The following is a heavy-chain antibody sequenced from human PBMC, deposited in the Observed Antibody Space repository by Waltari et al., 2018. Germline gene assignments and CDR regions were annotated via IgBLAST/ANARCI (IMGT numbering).Heavy chain of an antibody. Sequence: QVQLQESGPGLVKPSETLSLTCTVSGGSISSYYWSWIRQPPGKGLEWIGYIYYSGSTNYNPSLKSRVTISVDTSKNQFSLKLSSVTAADTAVYYCARGDTAMVRWFDPWGQGTLVTVSS. CDR2: IYYSGST. CDR1: GGSISSYY. V-gene: IGHV4-59*01. CDR3: ARGDTAMVRWFDP. J-gene: IGHJ5*02. D-gene: IGHD5-18*01.